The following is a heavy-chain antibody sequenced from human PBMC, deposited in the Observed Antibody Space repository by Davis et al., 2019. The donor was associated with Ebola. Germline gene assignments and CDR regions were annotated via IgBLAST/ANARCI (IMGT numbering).Heavy chain of an antibody. CDR1: GWSSSGYY. CDR2: INHIGST. D-gene: IGHD1-26*01. V-gene: IGHV4-34*01. J-gene: IGHJ4*02. CDR3: ANQILGATRVFDY. Sequence: SETLSLSCAVYGWSSSGYYWSWIRQLPGKGLEWIGEINHIGSTNYNPSIKSRVTISVDTSKHHFSMKLNSVTAADTAVYYCANQILGATRVFDYWGQGALVTVSS.